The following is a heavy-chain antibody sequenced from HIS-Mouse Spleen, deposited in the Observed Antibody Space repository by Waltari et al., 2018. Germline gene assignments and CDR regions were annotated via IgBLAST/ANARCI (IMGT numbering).Heavy chain of an antibody. CDR2: INPNSGGT. CDR1: GYTFTGYY. V-gene: IGHV1-2*02. J-gene: IGHJ4*02. CDR3: ARDLYSSSWYDY. Sequence: QVQLVQSGAEVKKPGASVKVSCKASGYTFTGYYMHWVRQAPGEGRGWMGWINPNSGGTNYAQKFQGRVTMTRDTSISTAYMELSRLRSDDTAVYYCARDLYSSSWYDYWGQGTLVTVSS. D-gene: IGHD6-13*01.